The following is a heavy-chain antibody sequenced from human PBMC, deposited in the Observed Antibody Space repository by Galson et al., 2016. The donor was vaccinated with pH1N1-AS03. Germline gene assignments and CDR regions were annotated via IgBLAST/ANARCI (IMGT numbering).Heavy chain of an antibody. CDR1: GFTVSGYG. V-gene: IGHV3-30*02. CDR3: VKQSPKDAVDY. J-gene: IGHJ4*02. D-gene: IGHD6-19*01. Sequence: SLSLSCAASGFTVSGYGMHWVRQAQGKGPEWVAFIQYDDSYRTYADSVKGRFSINGDISRNTLYLKMNSLSDEETAMFYCVKQSPKDAVDYWGRGVMVTVSS. CDR2: IQYDDSYR.